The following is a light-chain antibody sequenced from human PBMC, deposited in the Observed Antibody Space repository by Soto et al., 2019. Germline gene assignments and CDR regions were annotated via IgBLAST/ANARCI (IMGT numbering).Light chain of an antibody. CDR3: QQYNSWPPWT. Sequence: EIVMTQSPATLSVSPGERATLSCRASQSVSSDLAWYQQKPGQAPRLLIYGASTRATGIPARFSGSGSGTEFTLTISSLQSEDFAVYYCQQYNSWPPWTFGQGTEVEIK. V-gene: IGKV3-15*01. CDR2: GAS. CDR1: QSVSSD. J-gene: IGKJ1*01.